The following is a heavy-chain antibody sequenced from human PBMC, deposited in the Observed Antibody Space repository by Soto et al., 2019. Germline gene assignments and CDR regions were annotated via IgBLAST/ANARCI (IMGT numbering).Heavy chain of an antibody. CDR1: GFTFSSYS. Sequence: PGGSLRLSCAASGFTFSSYSMNWVRQAPGKGLEWVSSISSSSSYIYYADSVKGRFTISRDNAKNSLYLQMNSLRAEDAAIYYCAKVSPSGSYYFDNWGQGTLVTVSS. CDR2: ISSSSSYI. J-gene: IGHJ4*02. CDR3: AKVSPSGSYYFDN. V-gene: IGHV3-21*04. D-gene: IGHD1-26*01.